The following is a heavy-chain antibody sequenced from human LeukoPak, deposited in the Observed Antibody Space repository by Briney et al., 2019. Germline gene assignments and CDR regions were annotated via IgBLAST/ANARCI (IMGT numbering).Heavy chain of an antibody. V-gene: IGHV3-13*01. Sequence: GGSLRLSCAASGFTFSSYDMHWVRQATGKGLEWVSAIGTAGDTYYPGSVKGRFTISRENAKNSLYLQMNSLRAGDTAVYYCAKDSRGSGSRYYGMDVWGQGTTVTVSS. CDR1: GFTFSSYD. J-gene: IGHJ6*02. D-gene: IGHD3-10*01. CDR3: AKDSRGSGSRYYGMDV. CDR2: IGTAGDT.